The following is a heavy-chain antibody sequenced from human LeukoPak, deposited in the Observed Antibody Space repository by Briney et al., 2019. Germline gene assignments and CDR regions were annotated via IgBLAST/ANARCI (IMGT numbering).Heavy chain of an antibody. V-gene: IGHV4-39*07. D-gene: IGHD6-13*01. Sequence: SETLSLTCTVSGGSIRSSSYYWGWIRQPPGKGLEWIGSIYYSGSSYYNPSLKSRVTISVDTSKNQFSLKLTSVTAADTALYYCARDLYSSRTNDAFVIWGQGTMVTVSS. J-gene: IGHJ3*02. CDR2: IYYSGSS. CDR1: GGSIRSSSYY. CDR3: ARDLYSSRTNDAFVI.